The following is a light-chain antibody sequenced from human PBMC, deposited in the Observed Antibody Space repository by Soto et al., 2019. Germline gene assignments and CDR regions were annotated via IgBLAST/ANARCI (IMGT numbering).Light chain of an antibody. J-gene: IGKJ2*02. CDR3: QQFNNYPRT. Sequence: ALQLTQSPSSLSASVGDRVTITCRASQGISSALAWYQQKPGKAPKLLISDASSLESGVPSRFSGSGSGTDFTLSISSLQPEDFATYYCQQFNNYPRTFGQGTKLEIK. V-gene: IGKV1D-13*01. CDR1: QGISSA. CDR2: DAS.